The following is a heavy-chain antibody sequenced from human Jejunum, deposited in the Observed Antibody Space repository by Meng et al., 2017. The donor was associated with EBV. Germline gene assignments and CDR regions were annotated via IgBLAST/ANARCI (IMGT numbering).Heavy chain of an antibody. CDR2: IDHSGST. Sequence: QVQLQESGPGLVQPSGXLSLTCTVSGGSINSKYRRHWVRQAPGKGLEWIGEIDHSGSTHYNPSLKSRVTISLGTSMNQFSLELTSPTAADTAVYYCARDSQYLARGYFDYWGQGALVNVSS. CDR3: ARDSQYLARGYFDY. D-gene: IGHD2/OR15-2a*01. CDR1: GGSINSKYR. J-gene: IGHJ4*02. V-gene: IGHV4-4*02.